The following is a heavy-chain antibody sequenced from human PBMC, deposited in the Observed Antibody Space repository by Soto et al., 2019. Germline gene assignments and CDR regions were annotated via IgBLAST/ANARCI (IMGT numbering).Heavy chain of an antibody. CDR2: INASNGNT. Sequence: ASVKVSCKASGYTFTSYGISWVRQAPGQGLEWMGWINASNGNTEYARNFQGRVTLSADASADTAYMELSSLRSEDTAVYFCARDLGFDVLTGYSYYYYYAMDVWGQGTTVTVSS. D-gene: IGHD3-9*01. J-gene: IGHJ6*02. CDR1: GYTFTSYG. CDR3: ARDLGFDVLTGYSYYYYYAMDV. V-gene: IGHV1-18*01.